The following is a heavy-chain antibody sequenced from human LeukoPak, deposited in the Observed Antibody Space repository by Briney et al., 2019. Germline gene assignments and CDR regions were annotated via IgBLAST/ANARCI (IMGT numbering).Heavy chain of an antibody. Sequence: SGTLSLTCTVSGGSISSYYWNWIRQPPGKGLEWIGYIFHRGGTSYNPSLKSRILFSVDTSQNQFSLKLNSVTAADTAVYYCVREILYCSGGSCYRGPFDNWGQGTLVTVSA. CDR2: IFHRGGT. CDR3: VREILYCSGGSCYRGPFDN. CDR1: GGSISSYY. J-gene: IGHJ4*02. D-gene: IGHD2-15*01. V-gene: IGHV4-30-4*01.